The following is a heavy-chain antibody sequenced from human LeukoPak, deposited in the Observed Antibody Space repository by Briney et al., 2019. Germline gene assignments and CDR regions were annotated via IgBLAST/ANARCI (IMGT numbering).Heavy chain of an antibody. Sequence: SETLSLTCTVSSGSISSSSYYWGWIRQPPGKGLEWIGSIYYSGSTYYNPSLKSRVTISVDTSKNQFSLKLSSVTAADTAVYYCARHDGIAVAGYDYWGQGTLVTVSS. D-gene: IGHD6-19*01. CDR2: IYYSGST. J-gene: IGHJ4*02. V-gene: IGHV4-39*01. CDR1: SGSISSSSYY. CDR3: ARHDGIAVAGYDY.